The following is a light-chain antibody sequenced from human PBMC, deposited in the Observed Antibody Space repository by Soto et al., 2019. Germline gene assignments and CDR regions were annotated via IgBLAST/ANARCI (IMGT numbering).Light chain of an antibody. Sequence: QSVLTQPASVSGYPGQSITISCTGTSSDIGGYNYVSWYQQHPGKAPKLMIYDVSNRPSGVSNRFSGSKSGNTASLTISGLQAEDEADYYCNSFTSSSTYVVFGGGTQLTVL. CDR1: SSDIGGYNY. CDR2: DVS. V-gene: IGLV2-14*03. J-gene: IGLJ2*01. CDR3: NSFTSSSTYVV.